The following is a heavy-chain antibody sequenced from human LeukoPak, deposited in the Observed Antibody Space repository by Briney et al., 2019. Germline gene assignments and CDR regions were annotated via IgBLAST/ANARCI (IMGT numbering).Heavy chain of an antibody. CDR1: GFTVSDNY. CDR2: IYGDGRT. V-gene: IGHV3-53*01. CDR3: ARGRGLGVVSPYFDY. J-gene: IGHJ4*02. D-gene: IGHD3-3*01. Sequence: GGSLRLSCVVSGFTVSDNYMIWVRQAPGKGLERVSVIYGDGRTSYPDSVKGRFTISRDNSKNTLSLQMNNLRAEDTAVYYCARGRGLGVVSPYFDYWGQETLVTVSS.